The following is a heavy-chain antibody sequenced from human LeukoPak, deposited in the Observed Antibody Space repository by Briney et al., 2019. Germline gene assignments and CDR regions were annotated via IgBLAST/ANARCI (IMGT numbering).Heavy chain of an antibody. Sequence: GESLKISCKSSGYTFSNYWIGWVRQMPGKGLEWMGVIYPGDSDTRDSPSFEGQVTISADKSISTAYLQWSSLKASDTAMYYCARSPFDCTTTSCYPFAYWGQGTLVTVSS. D-gene: IGHD2-2*01. CDR2: IYPGDSDT. CDR1: GYTFSNYW. CDR3: ARSPFDCTTTSCYPFAY. V-gene: IGHV5-51*01. J-gene: IGHJ4*02.